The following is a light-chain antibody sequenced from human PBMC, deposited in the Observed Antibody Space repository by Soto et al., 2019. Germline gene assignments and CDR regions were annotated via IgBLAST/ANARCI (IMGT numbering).Light chain of an antibody. V-gene: IGKV1-16*01. CDR1: QGIKTH. CDR2: DAS. Sequence: DIQMTQSPPSLSAFVGDTVTITCRASQGIKTHLVWFQQKPGRAPKPLIYDASSLHSGVPSRFSGSGSGTDFTLIINNLQPEDFATYYCQQFSAYPITFGQGTRLEI. J-gene: IGKJ5*01. CDR3: QQFSAYPIT.